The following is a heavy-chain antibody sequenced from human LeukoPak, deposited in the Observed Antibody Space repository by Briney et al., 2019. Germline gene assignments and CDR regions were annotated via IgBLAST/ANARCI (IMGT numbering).Heavy chain of an antibody. CDR2: IYYSGST. Sequence: SETLSLTCTVSGGSISSSSYYWGWIRQPPGKGLEWIGTIYYSGSTYYNPSLKSRVTISVDTSKNQFSLKLSSVTAADTAVYYCARLSGGSGYGYYYAMDVWGQGTTVTVSS. J-gene: IGHJ6*02. CDR3: ARLSGGSGYGYYYAMDV. D-gene: IGHD5-18*01. V-gene: IGHV4-39*01. CDR1: GGSISSSSYY.